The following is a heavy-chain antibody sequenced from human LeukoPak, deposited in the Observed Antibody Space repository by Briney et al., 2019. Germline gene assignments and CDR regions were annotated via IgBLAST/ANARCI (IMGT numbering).Heavy chain of an antibody. CDR2: ISSSGSTI. CDR3: ARVYPITYYYFDY. CDR1: GFTFSSYE. V-gene: IGHV3-48*03. J-gene: IGHJ4*02. D-gene: IGHD3-16*01. Sequence: GGSLRLSCAASGFTFSSYEMNWVRQAPGKGLEWVSYISSSGSTIYYADSVKGRFTISRDNAKNSLYPQMNSLRAEDTAVYYCARVYPITYYYFDYWGQGTLVTVSS.